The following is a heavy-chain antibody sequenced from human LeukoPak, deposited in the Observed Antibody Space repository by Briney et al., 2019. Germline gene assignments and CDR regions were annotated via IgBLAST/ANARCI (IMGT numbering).Heavy chain of an antibody. CDR1: GGSISSSSYY. CDR3: ARDMAWDCSSTSCSEYNWFEP. D-gene: IGHD2-2*01. V-gene: IGHV4-39*07. CDR2: IYYSGST. J-gene: IGHJ5*02. Sequence: SETLSLTCTVSGGSISSSSYYWGWIRQPPGKGLEWIGSIYYSGSTYYNPSLKSRVTISVDTSKNQFSLKLSSVTAADTAVYYCARDMAWDCSSTSCSEYNWFEPWGQGTLVTVSS.